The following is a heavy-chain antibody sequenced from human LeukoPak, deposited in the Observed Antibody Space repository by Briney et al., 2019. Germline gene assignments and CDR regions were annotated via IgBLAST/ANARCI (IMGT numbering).Heavy chain of an antibody. J-gene: IGHJ4*02. V-gene: IGHV4-39*01. CDR2: TYYSGST. CDR3: ARQSGYYDSKGNYFDY. CDR1: GGSISSSSYY. D-gene: IGHD3-16*01. Sequence: SETLSLTCIVSGGSISSSSYYWGWIRQPPGKGLEWIGSTYYSGSTYYNPSLKSRVTISVDTSKNQFSLKLSSVTAADTAVYYCARQSGYYDSKGNYFDYWGQGTLVTVSS.